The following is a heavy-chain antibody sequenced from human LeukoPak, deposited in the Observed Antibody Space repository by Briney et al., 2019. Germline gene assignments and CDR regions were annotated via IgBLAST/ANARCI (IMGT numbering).Heavy chain of an antibody. D-gene: IGHD5-24*01. CDR2: IYYSEST. Sequence: PSETLSLTCTVSGGSISSYYWSWIRQPPGKGLEWIGYIYYSESTNYNPSLKSRVTISVDTSKNQFSLKLSSVTAADTAVYYCARANGYTEYYFDYWGQGTLVTASS. V-gene: IGHV4-59*01. CDR3: ARANGYTEYYFDY. CDR1: GGSISSYY. J-gene: IGHJ4*02.